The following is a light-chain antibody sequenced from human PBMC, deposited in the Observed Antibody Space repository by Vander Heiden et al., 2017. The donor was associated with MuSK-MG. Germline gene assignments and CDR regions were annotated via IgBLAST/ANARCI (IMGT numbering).Light chain of an antibody. CDR2: AAT. V-gene: IGKV1-39*01. J-gene: IGKJ2*01. CDR3: QQCDNNPYT. Sequence: DIQMTQSPSSLSASVGDRVTITCRASQSIGTFLNWYQHKPGKGPNLLIDAATNLQTGVASRFTGSGSGTEFTLTISNLQPEDFATYYCQQCDNNPYTFGQGTKMDI. CDR1: QSIGTF.